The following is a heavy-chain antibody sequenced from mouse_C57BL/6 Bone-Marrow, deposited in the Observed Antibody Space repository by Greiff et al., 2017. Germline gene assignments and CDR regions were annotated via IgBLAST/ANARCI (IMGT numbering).Heavy chain of an antibody. J-gene: IGHJ3*01. CDR3: ARRGITPAWFAY. D-gene: IGHD2-4*01. Sequence: DVQLVESGGGLVKPGGSLKLSCAASGFTFSSYAMSWVRQTPEKRLEWVATISDGGSYTYYPDNVKGRFTISRDHAKNNLYLQMSHLKSADTALYYCARRGITPAWFAYWGQGTLVTVSA. V-gene: IGHV5-4*01. CDR1: GFTFSSYA. CDR2: ISDGGSYT.